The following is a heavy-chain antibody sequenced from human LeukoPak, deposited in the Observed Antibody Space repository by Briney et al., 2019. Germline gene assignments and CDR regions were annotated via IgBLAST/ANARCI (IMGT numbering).Heavy chain of an antibody. D-gene: IGHD3-22*01. J-gene: IGHJ3*02. CDR1: GYTFTSYG. V-gene: IGHV1-18*01. CDR3: ARDNYYDSSGYYFGAFDI. CDR2: ISAYNGNT. Sequence: ASVKVSCKASGYTFTSYGISWVRQAPGQGLEWMGWISAYNGNTNYAQKLQGRVTMTTDTSTNTAYMELRSLRSDDTAVYYCARDNYYDSSGYYFGAFDIWGQGTMVTVSS.